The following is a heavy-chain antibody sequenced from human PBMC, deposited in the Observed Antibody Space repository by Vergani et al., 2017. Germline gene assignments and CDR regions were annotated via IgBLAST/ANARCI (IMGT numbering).Heavy chain of an antibody. V-gene: IGHV4-39*01. Sequence: QLQLQESGPGLVKPSETLSLTCTVSGGSISSSSYYWGWIRQPPGKGLEWIGSIYYSGSTYYNPSLKSRVTISVDTSKNQFSLKLSSVTAADTAVYYCARRGGSSSWGDRVDYWGQGTLVTVSS. J-gene: IGHJ4*02. CDR3: ARRGGSSSWGDRVDY. CDR2: IYYSGST. D-gene: IGHD6-13*01. CDR1: GGSISSSSYY.